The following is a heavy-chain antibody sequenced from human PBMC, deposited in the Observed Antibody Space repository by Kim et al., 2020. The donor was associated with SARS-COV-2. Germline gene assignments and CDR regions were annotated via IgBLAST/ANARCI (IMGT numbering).Heavy chain of an antibody. J-gene: IGHJ2*01. CDR2: IYYSGST. CDR1: GGSMSSYY. D-gene: IGHD3-3*01. Sequence: SETLSLTCTVSGGSMSSYYWSWIRQPPGKGLEWIGYIYYSGSTNYNPSLTTRVTISVDTSKNQFSLKLSSVTAADTAVYYCARDHREWLQYTANWYFDLWGRGTLVTVSS. CDR3: ARDHREWLQYTANWYFDL. V-gene: IGHV4-59*01.